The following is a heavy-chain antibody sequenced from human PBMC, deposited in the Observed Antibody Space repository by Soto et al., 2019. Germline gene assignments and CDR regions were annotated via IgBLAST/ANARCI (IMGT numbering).Heavy chain of an antibody. V-gene: IGHV3-23*01. D-gene: IGHD6-19*01. J-gene: IGHJ4*02. Sequence: LRLSCAASGFAFSSYTMSWVRQTPGKGLEWVSSISASGGSTYYGDSLKGRFTISRDNSKNTLNLHIKSLGVEDSAVYYCAKDRGGFARGWEYYDFWGQGTQVTVSS. CDR2: ISASGGST. CDR3: AKDRGGFARGWEYYDF. CDR1: GFAFSSYT.